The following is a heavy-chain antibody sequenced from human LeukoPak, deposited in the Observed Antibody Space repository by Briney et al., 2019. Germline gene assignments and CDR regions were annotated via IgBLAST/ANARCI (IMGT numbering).Heavy chain of an antibody. Sequence: GGSLRLSCAASGFTLSNAWMSWVRQAPGKGLEWVGRIKSKTDGGTTDYAAPVKGRFTISRDDSKYTLYLQMNSLKTEDTAVYYCTTDGNSEYYYAQGAFDIWGQGTMVTVSS. D-gene: IGHD3-10*02. J-gene: IGHJ3*02. CDR1: GFTLSNAW. CDR3: TTDGNSEYYYAQGAFDI. CDR2: IKSKTDGGTT. V-gene: IGHV3-15*01.